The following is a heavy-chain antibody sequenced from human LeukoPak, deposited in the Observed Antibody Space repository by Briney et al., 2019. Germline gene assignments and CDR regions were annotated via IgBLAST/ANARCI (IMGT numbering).Heavy chain of an antibody. CDR3: ARDKVSGLAVAGNNYYYGMGV. J-gene: IGHJ6*02. D-gene: IGHD6-19*01. Sequence: PSETLSLTCTVSGGSISSGGYYWSWIRQHPGKGLEWIGYIYYSGSTYYNPSLKSRVTISVDTSKNQFSLKLSSVTAADTAVYYCARDKVSGLAVAGNNYYYGMGVWGQGTTVTVSS. CDR2: IYYSGST. CDR1: GGSISSGGYY. V-gene: IGHV4-31*03.